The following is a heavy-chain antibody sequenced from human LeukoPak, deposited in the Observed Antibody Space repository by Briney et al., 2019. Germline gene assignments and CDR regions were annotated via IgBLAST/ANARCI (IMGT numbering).Heavy chain of an antibody. D-gene: IGHD3-10*01. CDR1: GFTFSNAW. V-gene: IGHV3-15*01. CDR2: IKSKTGGGTT. J-gene: IGHJ5*02. CDR3: TTDGRLWFGENH. Sequence: GGSLRLSCAASGFTFSNAWMTWVRQAPGKGLEWVGRIKSKTGGGTTDYAAPVKGRFTISRDDSKNTLYLQMNSLKTEDTAVYYCTTDGRLWFGENHWGQGTLVTVSS.